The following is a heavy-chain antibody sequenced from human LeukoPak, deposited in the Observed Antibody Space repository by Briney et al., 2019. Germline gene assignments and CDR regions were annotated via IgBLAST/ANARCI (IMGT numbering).Heavy chain of an antibody. J-gene: IGHJ3*02. V-gene: IGHV4-38-2*01. Sequence: ETLSLTCAVSGYSISSGYYWGWIRQPPGKGLEWIGRIYHSGSTYYNPSLQSRVTISVDTSKNHFSLNLSSVTAADTAVYYCARQLTVAGDAFDIWGQGTMVTVSS. D-gene: IGHD6-13*01. CDR2: IYHSGST. CDR1: GYSISSGYY. CDR3: ARQLTVAGDAFDI.